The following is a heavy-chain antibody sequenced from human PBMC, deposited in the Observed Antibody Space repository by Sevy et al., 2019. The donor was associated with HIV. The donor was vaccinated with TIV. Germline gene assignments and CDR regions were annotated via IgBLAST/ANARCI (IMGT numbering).Heavy chain of an antibody. Sequence: GGSLRLSCAAXGXIFSNFGINWVRQAPGKGLEWVAIIWHDGTKKHYLESVKGRFTISRENSKNTVYLQMNSLRVEDSGTYYXXRVTPDEDGTTLDSWGLGTLVTVSS. CDR3: XRVTPDEDGTTLDS. CDR2: IWHDGTKK. J-gene: IGHJ4*02. V-gene: IGHV3-33*01. CDR1: GXIFSNFG. D-gene: IGHD4-4*01.